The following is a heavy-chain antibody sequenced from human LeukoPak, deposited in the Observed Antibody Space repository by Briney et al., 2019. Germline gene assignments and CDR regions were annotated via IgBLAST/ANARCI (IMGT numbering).Heavy chain of an antibody. Sequence: PGGSLRLSCAASGFTFSGYSMNWVRQAPGKGLEWVSSISSSSSYIYYADSVKGRFTISRDNAKNSLYLQMNSLRAEDTDVYYCARDYCSSTSCHGDYWRQGTLVTVSS. CDR1: GFTFSGYS. V-gene: IGHV3-21*01. CDR2: ISSSSSYI. D-gene: IGHD2-2*01. J-gene: IGHJ4*02. CDR3: ARDYCSSTSCHGDY.